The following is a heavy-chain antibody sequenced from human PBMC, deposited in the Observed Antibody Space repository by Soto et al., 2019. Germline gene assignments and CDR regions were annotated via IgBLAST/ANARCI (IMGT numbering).Heavy chain of an antibody. Sequence: SIIRKPPGKGLEWIGYIYHSGSPNYNPSLKSRVAISVDRSKNQFSLKLTSVTAADTAVYYCARLGGFYPAFDSWGQAPLVTVSS. D-gene: IGHD3-22*01. V-gene: IGHV4-30-2*01. J-gene: IGHJ4*02. CDR3: ARLGGFYPAFDS. CDR2: IYHSGSP.